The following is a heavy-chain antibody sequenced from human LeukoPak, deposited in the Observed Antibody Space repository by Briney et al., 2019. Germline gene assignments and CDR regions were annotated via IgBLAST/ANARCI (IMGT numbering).Heavy chain of an antibody. Sequence: SETLSLTCTVSGGSISSYYWSWIRQPPGKGLEWLGYIYYSGSTNYNPSLKSRVTISVDTSKNQFSLKLSSVTAADTAVYYCARLRPHYYGSGSYYAPFDYWGQGTLVTVSS. V-gene: IGHV4-59*08. J-gene: IGHJ4*02. CDR1: GGSISSYY. CDR3: ARLRPHYYGSGSYYAPFDY. CDR2: IYYSGST. D-gene: IGHD3-10*01.